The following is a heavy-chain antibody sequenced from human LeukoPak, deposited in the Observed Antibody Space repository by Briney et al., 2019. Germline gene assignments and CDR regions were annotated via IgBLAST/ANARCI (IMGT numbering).Heavy chain of an antibody. Sequence: GGSLRLSCAASGFTFSSYGMHWVRQAPGKGLEWVAVISYDGSNKYYADSVKGRFTISRDNSKNTLYLQMNSPRAEDTAVYYCAKDWGDYGGNSNDYWGQGTLVTVSS. J-gene: IGHJ4*02. V-gene: IGHV3-30*18. CDR3: AKDWGDYGGNSNDY. D-gene: IGHD4-23*01. CDR1: GFTFSSYG. CDR2: ISYDGSNK.